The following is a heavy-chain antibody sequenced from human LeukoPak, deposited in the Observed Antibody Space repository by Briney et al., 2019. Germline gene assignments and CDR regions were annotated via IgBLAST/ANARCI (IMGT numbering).Heavy chain of an antibody. CDR2: ISYDGSSK. D-gene: IGHD5-18*01. Sequence: AGGSLRLSCAASGFTFSSYGMHWVRQAPGKGLEWVAVISYDGSSKYYADSVKGRFTISRDSSKNTLYLQMNSLRAEDTAVYYCAVGSAYSYGYKTPFDYWGQGTLVTVSS. V-gene: IGHV3-30*03. J-gene: IGHJ4*02. CDR3: AVGSAYSYGYKTPFDY. CDR1: GFTFSSYG.